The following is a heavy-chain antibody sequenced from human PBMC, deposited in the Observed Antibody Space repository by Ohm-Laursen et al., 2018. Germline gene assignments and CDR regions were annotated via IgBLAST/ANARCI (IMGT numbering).Heavy chain of an antibody. CDR3: ARESGDSYQNNEPHWMLYLDY. CDR2: INPKSGGT. Sequence: ASVRVSCKASGYTFTGYYLHWVRQALGQGLEWMGWINPKSGGTNYAQKFQDRVTMPWDTSISTGYMDLRRLRSDDTAVYFCARESGDSYQNNEPHWMLYLDYWGQGTPVTVSS. V-gene: IGHV1-2*02. J-gene: IGHJ4*02. D-gene: IGHD2-2*03. CDR1: GYTFTGYY.